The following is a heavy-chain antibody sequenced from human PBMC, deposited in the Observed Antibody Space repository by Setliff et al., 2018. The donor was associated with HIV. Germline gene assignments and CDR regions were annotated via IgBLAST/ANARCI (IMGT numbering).Heavy chain of an antibody. CDR2: IYYSGST. D-gene: IGHD6-13*01. V-gene: IGHV4-39*07. CDR1: GGSISSSNNY. CDR3: ARDKEGSSWFPDY. J-gene: IGHJ4*02. Sequence: KTSETLSLTCTVSGGSISSSNNYWGWIRQPPGKGLEWIGSIYYSGSTHYNPSLKSRVTISVDKSKKQFSLKLTSVTAADTAVYYCARDKEGSSWFPDYWGQGTLVTVSS.